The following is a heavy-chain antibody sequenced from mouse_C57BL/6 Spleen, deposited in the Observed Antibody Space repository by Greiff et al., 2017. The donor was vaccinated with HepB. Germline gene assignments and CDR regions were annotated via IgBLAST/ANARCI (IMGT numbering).Heavy chain of an antibody. V-gene: IGHV2-6*03. CDR2: IWSDGST. CDR1: GFSLTSYG. Sequence: VKLVESGPGLVAPSQSLSITCTVSGFSLTSYGVHWVRQPPGKGLEWLVVIWSDGSTTYNSALKTRLSISKDNSKSQVFLKMNSLQADDTAMYYCARLYGYDWSWFAYWGQGTLVTVSA. D-gene: IGHD2-2*01. CDR3: ARLYGYDWSWFAY. J-gene: IGHJ3*01.